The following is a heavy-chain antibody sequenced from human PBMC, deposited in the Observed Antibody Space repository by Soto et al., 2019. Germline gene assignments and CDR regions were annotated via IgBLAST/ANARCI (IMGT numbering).Heavy chain of an antibody. J-gene: IGHJ6*02. CDR1: GGTFSSYA. CDR3: ARRVSYSSSSVWGLYYYYGMDV. V-gene: IGHV1-69*13. D-gene: IGHD6-6*01. CDR2: IIPIFGTA. Sequence: SVKVSYKASGGTFSSYAISWVRQAPGQGLEWMGGIIPIFGTANYAQKFQGRVTITADESTSTAYMELSSLRSEDTAVYYCARRVSYSSSSVWGLYYYYGMDVWGQGTTVTVSS.